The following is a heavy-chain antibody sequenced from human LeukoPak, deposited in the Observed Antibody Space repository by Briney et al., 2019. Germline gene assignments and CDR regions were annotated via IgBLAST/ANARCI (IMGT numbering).Heavy chain of an antibody. V-gene: IGHV4-39*07. CDR3: ASSLYGSGSFDY. D-gene: IGHD3-10*01. J-gene: IGHJ4*02. Sequence: KPSETLSLTCTVSGGSISSGGYYWGWIRQPPGKGLEWIGEINHSGSTNYNPSLKSRVTISVDTSKNQFSLKLSSVTAADTAVYYCASSLYGSGSFDYWGQGTLVTVSS. CDR2: INHSGST. CDR1: GGSISSGGYY.